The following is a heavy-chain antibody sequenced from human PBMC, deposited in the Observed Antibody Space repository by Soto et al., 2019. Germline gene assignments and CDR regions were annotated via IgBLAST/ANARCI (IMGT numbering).Heavy chain of an antibody. D-gene: IGHD4-17*01. Sequence: EVQLVESGGGLVQPGRSLRLSCAASGFTFDDYAMHWVRQAPGKGLEWVSGISWNSGSIGYADSVKGRFTISRDNAKNSLYLQINSLRAEDTALYYCAKDYDYGDYYFDYWGQGTLVTVSS. CDR3: AKDYDYGDYYFDY. CDR1: GFTFDDYA. V-gene: IGHV3-9*01. CDR2: ISWNSGSI. J-gene: IGHJ4*02.